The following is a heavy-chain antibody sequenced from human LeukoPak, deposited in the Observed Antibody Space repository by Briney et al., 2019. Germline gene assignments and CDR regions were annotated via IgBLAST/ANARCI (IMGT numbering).Heavy chain of an antibody. Sequence: PGGSLRLSCAASGFTFSNAWMSWVRQAPGKGLEWVGRIKSKTDGGTTDYAAPVKGRFTISRDDSKNTLYLQMNSLKTEDTAVYYCTTDRAPYDFWSGYSVVYYYYYYMDVWGKGTTVTVSS. CDR2: IKSKTDGGTT. CDR3: TTDRAPYDFWSGYSVVYYYYYYMDV. CDR1: GFTFSNAW. V-gene: IGHV3-15*01. J-gene: IGHJ6*03. D-gene: IGHD3-3*01.